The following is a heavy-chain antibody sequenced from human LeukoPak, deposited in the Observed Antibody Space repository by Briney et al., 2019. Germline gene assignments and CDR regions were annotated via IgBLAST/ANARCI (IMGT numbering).Heavy chain of an antibody. Sequence: SETLSLTCAVYGGSFSGYYWSWIRQPPGKGLEWIGEINHSGSTNYNPSLKSRVTISVDTSKNQFSLKLSSVTAADTAVYYCARLAGIAAAGPFFKYYYYYMDVWGKGTTVTISS. V-gene: IGHV4-34*01. CDR3: ARLAGIAAAGPFFKYYYYYMDV. J-gene: IGHJ6*03. D-gene: IGHD6-13*01. CDR1: GGSFSGYY. CDR2: INHSGST.